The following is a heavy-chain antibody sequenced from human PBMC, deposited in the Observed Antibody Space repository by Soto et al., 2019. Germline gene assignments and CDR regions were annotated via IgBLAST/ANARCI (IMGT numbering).Heavy chain of an antibody. J-gene: IGHJ4*02. CDR1: GFTLSDSA. Sequence: EVQLVESGGGLVQPGGSLKLSCAASGFTLSDSAMHWVRQASGKGLEWVGRIRSKVSTYATAYAATVKGRFPISRDDSLNTMYLQMNSLKAEDTAVYYCARSRDWRAMVHLDYWGQGTLVTVSS. V-gene: IGHV3-73*02. D-gene: IGHD5-18*01. CDR3: ARSRDWRAMVHLDY. CDR2: IRSKVSTYAT.